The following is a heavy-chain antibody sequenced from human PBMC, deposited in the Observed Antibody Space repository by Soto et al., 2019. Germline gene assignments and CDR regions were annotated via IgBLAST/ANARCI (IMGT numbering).Heavy chain of an antibody. CDR2: TYYRSKWYN. CDR3: VIVHDTPHHSDALDV. D-gene: IGHD1-26*01. V-gene: IGHV6-1*01. CDR1: GDSVSSNSAA. Sequence: SQTLSLTCVISGDSVSSNSAAWNWIRQSPSRGLEWLGRTYYRSKWYNDYAVSVKSRITINPDTSKNQFSLQLNSVTPEDTAVYYFVIVHDTPHHSDALDVWGQGTMVTVSS. J-gene: IGHJ6*02.